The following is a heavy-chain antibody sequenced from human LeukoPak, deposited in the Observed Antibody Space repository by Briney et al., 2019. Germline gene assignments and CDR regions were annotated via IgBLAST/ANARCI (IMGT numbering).Heavy chain of an antibody. D-gene: IGHD3-22*01. CDR1: GFTLSTNA. CDR3: ARDRRSSGYYEATLDY. Sequence: GGSLRLSCLTSGFTLSTNAMSWVRQAPGKGLEWISGISGSGASTYYADSVKGRFTISRDDSRNTLYLQMNSLRAEDTAVYYCARDRRSSGYYEATLDYWGQGTLVTVSS. CDR2: ISGSGAST. V-gene: IGHV3-23*01. J-gene: IGHJ4*02.